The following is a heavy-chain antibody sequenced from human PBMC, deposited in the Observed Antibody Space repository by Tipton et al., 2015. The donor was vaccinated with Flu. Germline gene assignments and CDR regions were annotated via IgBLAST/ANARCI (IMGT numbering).Heavy chain of an antibody. D-gene: IGHD3-16*01. CDR1: GDSIGSRYF. J-gene: IGHJ6*02. CDR2: VHRSGSP. CDR3: ARDGFGYDGMDV. V-gene: IGHV4-38-2*02. Sequence: TLSLTCSVSGDSIGSRYFWGWIRQPPGKGLGWIGNVHRSGSPYYNPSLRSRVTIAVDGPKNQFSLKLSSLTAADTAMYYCARDGFGYDGMDVWGQGTTVTVSS.